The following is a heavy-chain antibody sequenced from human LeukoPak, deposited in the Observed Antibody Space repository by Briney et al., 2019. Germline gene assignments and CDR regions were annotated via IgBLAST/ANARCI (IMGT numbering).Heavy chain of an antibody. V-gene: IGHV3-21*01. D-gene: IGHD5-18*01. Sequence: PGGSLRLSCAASGFTFSSYSMNWVRQAPGKGLEWVSSISSSSSYIYYADSVKGRFTISRDNAKNSLYLQMNSLRAEDTAVYYCARDLGTAMAYDYWGQGTLVTVSS. CDR3: ARDLGTAMAYDY. J-gene: IGHJ4*02. CDR2: ISSSSSYI. CDR1: GFTFSSYS.